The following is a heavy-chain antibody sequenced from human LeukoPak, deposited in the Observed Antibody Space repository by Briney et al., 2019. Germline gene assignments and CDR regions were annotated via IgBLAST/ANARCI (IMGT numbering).Heavy chain of an antibody. CDR3: AKAVVSDSSGGYYYMDV. CDR1: GFTFSSYG. J-gene: IGHJ6*03. D-gene: IGHD3-22*01. Sequence: PGGSLRLSCAASGFTFSSYGMHWVRQAPGKGLEWVAFIRYDGSNKYYADSVKGRFTISRDNSKNTLYLQMNSLRAEDTAVYYCAKAVVSDSSGGYYYMDVWGKGTTVTISS. V-gene: IGHV3-30*02. CDR2: IRYDGSNK.